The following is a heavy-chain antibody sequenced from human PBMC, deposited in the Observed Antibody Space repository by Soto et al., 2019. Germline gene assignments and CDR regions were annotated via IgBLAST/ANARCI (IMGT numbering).Heavy chain of an antibody. CDR3: ARDGIGSVAFWGYLDD. J-gene: IGHJ4*02. CDR1: ESSFRGYG. V-gene: IGHV3-33*01. Sequence: GGSLRLSCAPPESSFRGYGMHWVRQAPGKGLEWVAIIRFDGSNINYADAVMGRFTISRDNSKNMLYLEMNSLRVEDTALYYCARDGIGSVAFWGYLDDWGQGTLVTVSS. CDR2: IRFDGSNI. D-gene: IGHD3-16*01.